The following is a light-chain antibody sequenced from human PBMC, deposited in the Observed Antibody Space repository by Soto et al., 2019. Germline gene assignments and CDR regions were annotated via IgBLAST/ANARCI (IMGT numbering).Light chain of an antibody. CDR1: QRISSH. V-gene: IGKV1-39*01. J-gene: IGKJ1*01. CDR2: AAS. CDR3: QQSYSTHRT. Sequence: DIQMTQSPPSLSASVGDRVSITCRASQRISSHLNWYQQKLGQAPKLLIYAASNLQSGVPSTFSGSGSGTDFTLTISSLQPEDFETYYCQQSYSTHRTFGNGTKVDI.